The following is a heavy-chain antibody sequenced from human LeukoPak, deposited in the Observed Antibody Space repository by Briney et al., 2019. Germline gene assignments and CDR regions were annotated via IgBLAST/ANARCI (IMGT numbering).Heavy chain of an antibody. D-gene: IGHD1-26*01. V-gene: IGHV4-34*01. J-gene: IGHJ3*02. CDR3: ARHRWELLTFDAFDI. CDR2: INHSGST. Sequence: SGTLSLTCAVSGWTFSGYYWSWIRQPPGKGLEWIGEINHSGSTNYNPSLKSRVTISVDTSKNQFSLKLSSVTAADTAVYYCARHRWELLTFDAFDIWGQGTMVTVSS. CDR1: GWTFSGYY.